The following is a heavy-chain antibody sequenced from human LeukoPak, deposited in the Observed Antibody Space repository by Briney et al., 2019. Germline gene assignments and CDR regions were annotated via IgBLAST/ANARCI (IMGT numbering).Heavy chain of an antibody. D-gene: IGHD3-22*01. J-gene: IGHJ4*02. CDR3: AGLVGRYSSGLYYYYFDY. CDR1: GDSINSLDL. Sequence: SSETLSLSCTVSGDSINSLDLWSWVRQPPGKGLEWIGEMYLSGTTHSNPSVKSRVTISIDKSKNQFFLNLSSVTAADTAVYYCAGLVGRYSSGLYYYYFDYWGQGTLVTVSS. V-gene: IGHV4-4*02. CDR2: MYLSGTT.